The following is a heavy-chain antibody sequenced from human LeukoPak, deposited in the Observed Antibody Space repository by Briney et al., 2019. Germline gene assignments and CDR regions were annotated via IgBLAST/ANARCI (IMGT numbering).Heavy chain of an antibody. V-gene: IGHV4-34*01. CDR2: INHSGST. D-gene: IGHD3-22*01. CDR1: GGSFSGYY. J-gene: IGHJ6*03. Sequence: SEPLSLTCAVYGGSFSGYYWSWIRQPTGKALEWIGEINHSGSTNYNPSPKSRVTISVDTSKNQFSLKLSSVTAADTAVYYCARGRPQWLVRYYYYCYMDVWGKGTTVTVSS. CDR3: ARGRPQWLVRYYYYCYMDV.